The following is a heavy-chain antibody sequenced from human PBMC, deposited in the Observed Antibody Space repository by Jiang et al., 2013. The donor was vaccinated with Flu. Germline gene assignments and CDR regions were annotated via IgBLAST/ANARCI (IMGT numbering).Heavy chain of an antibody. CDR1: SGSITSYY. J-gene: IGHJ4*02. CDR3: ARSHCTGGYCYYFFDY. V-gene: IGHV4-59*01. D-gene: IGHD2-15*01. CDR2: VYYTGSA. Sequence: GLVKPSETLSLSCTVSSGSITSYYWNWIRQPPGKGLEWIGYVYYTGSANYNPSFKSRVTISVDTSKNQFSLKLSSVTAADTAMYYCARSHCTGGYCYYFFDYWGQG.